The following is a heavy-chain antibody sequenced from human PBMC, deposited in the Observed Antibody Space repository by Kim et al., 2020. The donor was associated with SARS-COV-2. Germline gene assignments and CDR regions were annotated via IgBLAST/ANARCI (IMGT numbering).Heavy chain of an antibody. CDR2: MKNDGSST. Sequence: MKNDGSSTNYADSVKGRLTISRDNAKNTLYLQMNSLGDEDTAVYYCANLYSWGQGTLVTVAS. J-gene: IGHJ4*02. CDR3: ANLYS. V-gene: IGHV3-74*01.